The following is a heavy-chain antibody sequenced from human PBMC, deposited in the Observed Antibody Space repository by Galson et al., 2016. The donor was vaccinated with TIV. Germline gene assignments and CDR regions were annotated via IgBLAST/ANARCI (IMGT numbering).Heavy chain of an antibody. J-gene: IGHJ4*02. D-gene: IGHD3-16*01. CDR3: ASPHSGSYDFDY. CDR2: IDPSNGGT. Sequence: SVKVSCKGSGYTFTRYYIHWVRQAAGRGLEWMGIIDPSNGGTTYAQKFQGRLTLTRDTSTSTVYFELSSLTSEDTALYYCASPHSGSYDFDYWGQGTLVTVSS. CDR1: GYTFTRYY. V-gene: IGHV1-46*03.